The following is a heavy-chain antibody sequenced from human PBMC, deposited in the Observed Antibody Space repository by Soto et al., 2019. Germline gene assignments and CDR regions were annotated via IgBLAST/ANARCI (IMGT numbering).Heavy chain of an antibody. V-gene: IGHV3-23*01. CDR1: GFTFRNYV. CDR2: ISGNGVNT. D-gene: IGHD1-26*01. J-gene: IGHJ4*02. Sequence: EEQLLESGGGWAQPGGSLRLSCAVSGFTFRNYVMSWVRQAPGQGLEWVSSISGNGVNTNGANSVKGRFTISRDNFKHQVYLQKNSLRGEDTAVYYCAKGLGFGLPGRMMDIDYWGQGTSVTVSS. CDR3: AKGLGFGLPGRMMDIDY.